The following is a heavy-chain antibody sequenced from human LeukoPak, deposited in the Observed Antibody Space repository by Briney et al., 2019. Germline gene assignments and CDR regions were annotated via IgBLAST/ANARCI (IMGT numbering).Heavy chain of an antibody. CDR2: ISYDGSSK. D-gene: IGHD6-25*01. V-gene: IGHV3-30*18. CDR3: AKTEYSSGYYFDY. CDR1: GFTFSSYG. J-gene: IGHJ4*02. Sequence: GGSLRLSCAVSGFTFSSYGIHWVRQAPGKGLEWVAVISYDGSSKYYADSVKGRFTISRDNSKNTLYLQMNSLRVEDTAVYYCAKTEYSSGYYFDYWGQGTLVTVSS.